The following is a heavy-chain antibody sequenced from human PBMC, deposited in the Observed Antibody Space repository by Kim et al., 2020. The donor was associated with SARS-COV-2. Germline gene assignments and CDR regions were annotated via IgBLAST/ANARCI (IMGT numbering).Heavy chain of an antibody. Sequence: TNYHPARKSRVTISVDTSKDQFSLKLSSVTAADTAVYYCARLDRLYYFDYWGQGTLVTVSS. CDR2: T. D-gene: IGHD3-9*01. V-gene: IGHV4-61*07. CDR3: ARLDRLYYFDY. J-gene: IGHJ4*02.